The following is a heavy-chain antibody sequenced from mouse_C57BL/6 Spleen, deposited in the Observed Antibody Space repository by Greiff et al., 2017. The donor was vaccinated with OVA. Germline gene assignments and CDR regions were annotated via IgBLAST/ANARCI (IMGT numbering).Heavy chain of an antibody. CDR1: GYTFTDYY. J-gene: IGHJ4*01. V-gene: IGHV1-26*01. CDR2: INPNNGGT. Sequence: VQLQQSGPELVKPGASVKISCKASGYTFTDYYMNWVKQSHGKSLAWIGDINPNNGGTSYNQKFKGKATLTVDKSSSTAYMELRRLTSEDSAVYYCERLTGAMDYWGQGTSVTVSS. CDR3: ERLTGAMDY.